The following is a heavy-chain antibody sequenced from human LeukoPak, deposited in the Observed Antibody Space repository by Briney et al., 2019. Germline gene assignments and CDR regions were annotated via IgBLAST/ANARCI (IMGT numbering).Heavy chain of an antibody. Sequence: GSLRLSCAASGFTFSSYAMSWVRQAPGKGLEWVSGISGSGGSTYYADSVKGRFTISRDNSKNTLYLQMNSLRAEDTAVYYCARDGYYGSGSLDPWGQGTLVTVSS. V-gene: IGHV3-23*01. CDR3: ARDGYYGSGSLDP. CDR2: ISGSGGST. CDR1: GFTFSSYA. D-gene: IGHD3-10*01. J-gene: IGHJ5*02.